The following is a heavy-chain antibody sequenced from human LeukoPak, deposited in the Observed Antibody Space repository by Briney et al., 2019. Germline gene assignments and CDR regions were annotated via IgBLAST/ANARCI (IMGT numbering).Heavy chain of an antibody. V-gene: IGHV3-20*04. CDR1: GFTFDDYG. J-gene: IGHJ4*02. CDR3: ARGYCSSPTCRPFDY. D-gene: IGHD2-2*01. Sequence: GGSLRLSCAASGFTFDDYGMGWVRQAPGEGLEWVSGIIWNGGSTGYADSVKGRFTISRDNAKNSLYLQMNSLRAEDTALYYCARGYCSSPTCRPFDYWGQGTLVTVSS. CDR2: IIWNGGST.